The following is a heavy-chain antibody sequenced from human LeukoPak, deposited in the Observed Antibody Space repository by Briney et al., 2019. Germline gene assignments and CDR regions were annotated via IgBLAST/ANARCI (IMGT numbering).Heavy chain of an antibody. CDR3: ARTFSGGWYGVNWFDP. D-gene: IGHD6-19*01. J-gene: IGHJ5*02. CDR1: GGSISSSSYY. Sequence: PSETLSLTCTVSGGSISSSSYYWGWIRQPPGKGLEWIGSIYYSGSTYYNPSLKSRVTISIDTSKNQFSLKLSSVTAADTAVYYCARTFSGGWYGVNWFDPWGQGTLVTVSS. CDR2: IYYSGST. V-gene: IGHV4-39*07.